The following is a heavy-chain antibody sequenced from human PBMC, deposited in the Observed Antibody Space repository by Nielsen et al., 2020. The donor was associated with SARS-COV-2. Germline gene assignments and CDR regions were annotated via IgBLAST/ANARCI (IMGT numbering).Heavy chain of an antibody. CDR3: ARGPIYGVLFYYYYYYMDV. CDR2: IYHSGST. D-gene: IGHD2-15*01. CDR1: GGSISSSNW. V-gene: IGHV4-4*02. J-gene: IGHJ6*03. Sequence: SETLSLTCAVSGGSISSSNWWSWVRQPPGKGLEWIGEIYHSGSTNYNPSLKSRVTISVDTSKNQFSLKLSSVTAADTAVYYCARGPIYGVLFYYYYYYMDVWGKGTTVTVSS.